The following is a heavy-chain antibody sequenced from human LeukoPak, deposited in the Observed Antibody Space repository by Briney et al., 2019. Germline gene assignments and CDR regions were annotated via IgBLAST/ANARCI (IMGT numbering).Heavy chain of an antibody. CDR3: ASPYCSGGSCYASWFDP. J-gene: IGHJ5*02. V-gene: IGHV1-69*01. CDR2: IIPIFGTA. D-gene: IGHD2-15*01. Sequence: SVKVSCKASGGAFSSYAISWVRQAPGQGLEWMGGIIPIFGTANYAQKFQGRVTITADESTSTAYMELSSLRSEDTAVYYCASPYCSGGSCYASWFDPWGQGTLVTVSS. CDR1: GGAFSSYA.